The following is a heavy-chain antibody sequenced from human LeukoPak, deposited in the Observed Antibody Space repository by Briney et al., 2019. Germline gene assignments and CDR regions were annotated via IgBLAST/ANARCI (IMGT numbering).Heavy chain of an antibody. J-gene: IGHJ3*02. D-gene: IGHD5-24*01. V-gene: IGHV3-30-3*01. CDR1: EFTSSTYA. CDR2: ISFDGNIK. Sequence: GGSLRLSCTASEFTSSTYAIHWVRQAPGKGLEWVGVISFDGNIKYYGDSVKGRFTISRDNAKNSLYLQMNSLRAEDTAVYYCARPTVEMATTDALDIWGQGTMVTVSS. CDR3: ARPTVEMATTDALDI.